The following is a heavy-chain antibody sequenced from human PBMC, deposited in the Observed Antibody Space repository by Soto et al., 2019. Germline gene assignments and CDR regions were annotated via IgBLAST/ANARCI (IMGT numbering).Heavy chain of an antibody. CDR2: SRDKVNSHTT. CDR1: GFTFSDHY. J-gene: IGHJ4*01. CDR3: ARGVVSTGYFDY. Sequence: EVQLAESGGGLVQPGGSLRLSCAASGFTFSDHYMDWVRQAPGKGLEWVGRSRDKVNSHTTEYAESVKGRFTSSRGDSENSLYLQMSSLKTEDTAVYYCARGVVSTGYFDYWGHGTLVTISS. D-gene: IGHD4-17*01. V-gene: IGHV3-72*01.